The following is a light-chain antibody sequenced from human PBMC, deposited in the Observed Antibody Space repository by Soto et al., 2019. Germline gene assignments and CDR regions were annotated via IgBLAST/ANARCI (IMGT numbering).Light chain of an antibody. CDR1: ESLSSAY. J-gene: IGKJ5*01. Sequence: EIVLTQSPAILSLPPGERATLSCRASESLSSAYLAWYQQKPGQAPRLLLYGASTRATGIPDRFSGSGSGTDFSLTISRLEPEDFAVYHCPQYSSSPRTFGQGTRLEIK. CDR2: GAS. V-gene: IGKV3-20*01. CDR3: PQYSSSPRT.